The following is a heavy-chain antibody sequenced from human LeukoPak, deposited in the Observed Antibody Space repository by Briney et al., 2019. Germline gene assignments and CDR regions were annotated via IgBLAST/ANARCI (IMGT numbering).Heavy chain of an antibody. CDR3: AREIISGWYEGYFDY. J-gene: IGHJ4*02. D-gene: IGHD6-19*01. CDR1: GFTFDDYG. V-gene: IGHV3-20*04. Sequence: GGSLRLSCAASGFTFDDYGMSWVRQAPGKGLEWVSGINWNGGSTGYADSVKGRFTISRDNAKNSLYLQMNSLRDDDTAVYYCAREIISGWYEGYFDYWGQGTLVTVSS. CDR2: INWNGGST.